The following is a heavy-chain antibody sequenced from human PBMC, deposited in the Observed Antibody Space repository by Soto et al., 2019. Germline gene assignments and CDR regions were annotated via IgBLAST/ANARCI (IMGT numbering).Heavy chain of an antibody. Sequence: GGSLRLSCAASGFTFSSYGMHWVRQAPGKGLEWVAVIWYDGSNKYYADSVKGRFTISRDTSRNTLYLQMNSLRAEDTAVYYCAREEXLKYYFDYWXQGT. D-gene: IGHD6-6*01. CDR3: AREEXLKYYFDY. V-gene: IGHV3-33*01. CDR1: GFTFSSYG. CDR2: IWYDGSNK. J-gene: IGHJ4*02.